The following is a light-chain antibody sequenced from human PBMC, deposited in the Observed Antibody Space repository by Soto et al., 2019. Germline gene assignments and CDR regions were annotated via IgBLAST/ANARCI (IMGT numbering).Light chain of an antibody. CDR1: QSVSSN. CDR3: RQRSDWPWT. V-gene: IGKV3-11*01. Sequence: LTKSTSTLSLSPGDSATLSCRASQSVSSNLAWCRQKPGQAPRLLIFDSSNRAAGVPARFSGSGSGTKFTLTVSSLEPEDFVVYYCRQRSDWPWTFGQGTKVDIK. J-gene: IGKJ1*01. CDR2: DSS.